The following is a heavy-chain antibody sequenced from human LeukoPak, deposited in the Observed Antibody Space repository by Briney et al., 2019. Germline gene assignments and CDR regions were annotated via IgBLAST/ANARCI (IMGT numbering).Heavy chain of an antibody. CDR3: ARHFCSGGSCHTYDY. Sequence: GSLRLSCAVSGFTFSAYAMSWVRQPPGKGLEWIASFYYSGSTFYSPSLKSRVTISFDTSKNQFSLNLISVTAADTAVYYCARHFCSGGSCHTYDYWGQGTLVAVSS. J-gene: IGHJ4*02. D-gene: IGHD2-15*01. CDR1: GFTFSAYA. CDR2: FYYSGST. V-gene: IGHV4-39*01.